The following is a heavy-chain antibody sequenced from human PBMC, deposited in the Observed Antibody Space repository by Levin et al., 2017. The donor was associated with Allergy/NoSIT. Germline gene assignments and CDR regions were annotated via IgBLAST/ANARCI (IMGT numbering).Heavy chain of an antibody. CDR1: GDSVTNNIYY. Sequence: SETLSLTCSVSGDSVTNNIYYWGWIRQPQGKSLEWIGSIIHTGTTYYSPSLRGRVTLSVDTSKNRFSLRVSSVTAADTAVYYCARVRHIEGHWKFDPWGQGTLVTVSS. CDR3: ARVRHIEGHWKFDP. J-gene: IGHJ5*02. CDR2: IIHTGTT. V-gene: IGHV4-39*07. D-gene: IGHD1-1*01.